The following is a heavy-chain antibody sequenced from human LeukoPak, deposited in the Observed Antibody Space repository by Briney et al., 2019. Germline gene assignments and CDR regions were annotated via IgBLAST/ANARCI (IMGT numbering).Heavy chain of an antibody. CDR2: IFYSGSM. J-gene: IGHJ4*02. CDR3: ARQTTVISFDY. CDR1: GGSISSGDYY. Sequence: KPSGTLSLTCTVSGGSISSGDYYWTWIRQPPGKGLEWMGNIFYSGSMYYNPSLKSRLTISVDTSKNQFSLKLRSVTAADTAVYYCARQTTVISFDYWGQGALVTVSS. V-gene: IGHV4-30-4*01. D-gene: IGHD4-17*01.